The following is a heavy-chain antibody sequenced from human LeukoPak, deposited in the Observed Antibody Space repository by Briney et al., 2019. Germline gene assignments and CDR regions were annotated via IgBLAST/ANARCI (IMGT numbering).Heavy chain of an antibody. CDR2: IYYSGST. J-gene: IGHJ4*02. D-gene: IGHD5-18*01. CDR3: ARGPDTAMVHDY. V-gene: IGHV4-31*03. Sequence: SETLSLTCTVSGGSISSGGYYWSWIRQHPGKGLEWIGYIYYSGSTYYNPSLKSRVTISVDTSKNQFSLKLSSVTAADTAVYYCARGPDTAMVHDYWGQGTLVTVSS. CDR1: GGSISSGGYY.